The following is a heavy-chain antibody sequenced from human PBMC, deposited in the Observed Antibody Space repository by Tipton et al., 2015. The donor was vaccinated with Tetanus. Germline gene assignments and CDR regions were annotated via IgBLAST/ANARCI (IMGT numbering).Heavy chain of an antibody. CDR3: ARSGYYSRAYYHYRMDV. D-gene: IGHD3-9*01. V-gene: IGHV4-59*12. CDR1: GGSLSSSH. CDR2: ITYSRTT. J-gene: IGHJ6*02. Sequence: TLSLTCTVSGGSLSSSHWAWIRQPPGKGLEWIGKITYSRTTNYNPSLKSRVTISVDTSKNQFSLNLSSVTAADTAVYYCARSGYYSRAYYHYRMDVWGQGTTVSVSS.